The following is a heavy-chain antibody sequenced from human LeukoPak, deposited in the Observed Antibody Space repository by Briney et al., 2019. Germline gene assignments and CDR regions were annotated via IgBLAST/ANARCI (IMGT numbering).Heavy chain of an antibody. V-gene: IGHV1-8*01. CDR1: GYTFTSYD. CDR2: MNPNSGNT. Sequence: ASMKVSCKASGYTFTSYDINWVRQATGQGLEWMGWMNPNSGNTGYAQKFQGRVTMTRNTSISTAYMELSSLRSEDTAVYYCARGGYCSGGSCYPSIDYWGQGTLVTVSS. D-gene: IGHD2-15*01. J-gene: IGHJ4*02. CDR3: ARGGYCSGGSCYPSIDY.